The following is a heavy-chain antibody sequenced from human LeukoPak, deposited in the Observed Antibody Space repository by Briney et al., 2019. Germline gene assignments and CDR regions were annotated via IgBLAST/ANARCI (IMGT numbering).Heavy chain of an antibody. V-gene: IGHV3-33*01. J-gene: IGHJ6*03. CDR1: GFTFSSYS. Sequence: PGRSLRLSCAASGFTFSSYSMHWVRQAPGKGLEWVAVIWYDGSNKYYADSVKGRFTISRDNSKNTLYLQMNSLRAEDTAVYYCARAPTFYDSSGYYAYYYYYMDVWGKGTTVTVPS. CDR2: IWYDGSNK. D-gene: IGHD3-22*01. CDR3: ARAPTFYDSSGYYAYYYYYMDV.